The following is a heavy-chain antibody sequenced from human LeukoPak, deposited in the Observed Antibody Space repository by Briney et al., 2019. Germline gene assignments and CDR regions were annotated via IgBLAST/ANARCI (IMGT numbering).Heavy chain of an antibody. CDR2: ISDDGRST. D-gene: IGHD6-13*01. J-gene: IGHJ4*02. CDR1: GFTFSNYY. Sequence: TGGSLRLSCVASGFTFSNYYMHWVRQAPGKGLVWVSRISDDGRSTSYADSVKGRFTISRDNAKNTLYLQMNSLRAEDTAVYYCAILPGYSSGWYEVNYWGQGTLVTVSS. V-gene: IGHV3-74*01. CDR3: AILPGYSSGWYEVNY.